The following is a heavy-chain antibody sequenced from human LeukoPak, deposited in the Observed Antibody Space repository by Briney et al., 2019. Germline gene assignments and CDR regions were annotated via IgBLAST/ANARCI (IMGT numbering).Heavy chain of an antibody. V-gene: IGHV3-23*01. CDR1: GYILRSYA. CDR3: ANPSSGWTSVDY. Sequence: PGGSLRLSCEASGYILRSYAMSWVRQAPGQGLEWVPGISSSGGTTYYAHSVKGRFSISRDNSKNTVSLQMNSLRAEDTAVYYCANPSSGWTSVDYWSQGTLVTVSS. D-gene: IGHD6-19*01. CDR2: ISSSGGTT. J-gene: IGHJ4*02.